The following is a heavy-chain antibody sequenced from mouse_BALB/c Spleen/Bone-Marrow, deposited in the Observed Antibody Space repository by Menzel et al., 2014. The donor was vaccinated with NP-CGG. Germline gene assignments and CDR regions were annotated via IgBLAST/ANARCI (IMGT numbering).Heavy chain of an antibody. D-gene: IGHD2-4*01. V-gene: IGHV1-14*01. J-gene: IGHJ4*01. CDR1: GYTFTSYV. Sequence: EVQLQQSGPELVKPGASVKMSCKASGYTFTSYVMHWVKRKPGQGLEWIGYINPYNDGTKYNEKFKGKATLTSDKSSSTAYMELSSLTSEDSAVCYCTRGVYYDYDEGAMDYWGQGSSVTDSS. CDR2: INPYNDGT. CDR3: TRGVYYDYDEGAMDY.